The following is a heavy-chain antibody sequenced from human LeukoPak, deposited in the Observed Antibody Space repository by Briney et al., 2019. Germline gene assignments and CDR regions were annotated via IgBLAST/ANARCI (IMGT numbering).Heavy chain of an antibody. Sequence: EASVKVSCKASGYTFTSYGISWVRQAPGQGLEWMGWISAYNGNTNYAQKLQGRVTMTTDTSTSTAYMELRSLRSDDTAVYYCARDSTVGYCRSASCYTSKDAFDIWGQRTMVTVSS. CDR2: ISAYNGNT. CDR1: GYTFTSYG. J-gene: IGHJ3*02. V-gene: IGHV1-18*01. D-gene: IGHD2-2*02. CDR3: ARDSTVGYCRSASCYTSKDAFDI.